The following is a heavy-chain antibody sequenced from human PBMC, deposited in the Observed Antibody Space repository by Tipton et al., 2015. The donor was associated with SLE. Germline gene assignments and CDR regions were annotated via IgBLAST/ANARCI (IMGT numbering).Heavy chain of an antibody. V-gene: IGHV4-4*07. D-gene: IGHD2/OR15-2a*01. CDR1: GGSISSYY. CDR3: ARDVIQAGTDAFDI. CDR2: IYTSGST. J-gene: IGHJ3*02. Sequence: TLSLTCTVSGGSISSYYWSWIRQPAGKGLEWIGRIYTSGSTNYNPSLKSRVTISVDTSKNQFSLKLSSVTAADTAVYYCARDVIQAGTDAFDIWGQGTMVTVSS.